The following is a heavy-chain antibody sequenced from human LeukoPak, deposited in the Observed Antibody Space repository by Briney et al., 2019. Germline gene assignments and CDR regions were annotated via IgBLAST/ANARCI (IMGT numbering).Heavy chain of an antibody. V-gene: IGHV3-23*01. Sequence: GGSLRLSCAASGFTFSSYAMSWVRQAPGKGLEWVSAISGSGGSTYYADSVKGRFTISRDNSKNTLYLQMNSLSAEDTAVYYCANFPVVVPETRRLGVTFDYWGQGTLVTVSS. CDR3: ANFPVVVPETRRLGVTFDY. J-gene: IGHJ4*02. CDR2: ISGSGGST. CDR1: GFTFSSYA. D-gene: IGHD2-2*01.